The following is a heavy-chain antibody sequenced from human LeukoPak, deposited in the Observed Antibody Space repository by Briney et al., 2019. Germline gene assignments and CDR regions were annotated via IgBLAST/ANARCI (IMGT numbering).Heavy chain of an antibody. CDR3: WDGTSYDFWSGYSSWFDP. CDR2: INHSGST. Sequence: SETLSLTRAGYGGSLSVDYGSWSPQPPGKGLEWSGEINHSGSTNYNPSVKSGVTISVDTSKNQFSLKVSSVTAAGRAGYYFWDGTSYDFWSGYSSWFDPWGQGTMVTVSS. CDR1: GGSLSVDY. D-gene: IGHD3-3*01. J-gene: IGHJ5*02. V-gene: IGHV4-34*01.